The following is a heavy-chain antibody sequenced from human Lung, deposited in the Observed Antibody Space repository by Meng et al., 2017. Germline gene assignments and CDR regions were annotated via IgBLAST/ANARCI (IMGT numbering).Heavy chain of an antibody. CDR1: GYTFTGSY. CDR3: ASSCPGTSCATY. Sequence: QVQLVQSGAEVKKPGASVKVSCKASGYTFTGSYMHWVRQAPGQGLEWMGRVNPNPLSPPYAQKFQGRVTMTRDTSISTAYLELSRLTSDDTAVYYCASSCPGTSCATYWGQGSLVTVSS. J-gene: IGHJ4*02. V-gene: IGHV1-2*06. CDR2: VNPNPLSP. D-gene: IGHD2-2*01.